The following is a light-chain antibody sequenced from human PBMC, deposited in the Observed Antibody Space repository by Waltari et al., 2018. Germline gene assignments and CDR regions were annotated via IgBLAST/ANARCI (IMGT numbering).Light chain of an antibody. CDR2: YDN. CDR3: QVWDDFIDSGV. CDR1: NIETKR. J-gene: IGLJ3*02. Sequence: YVVTQPPSVSVTPGQTATLTCRGGNIETKRIHWYQQKPGKAPFLVMFYDNDRPAGIPERCSGSNSGNTATLTINWVEAGDEADYLCQVWDDFIDSGVFGGGTRLSVL. V-gene: IGLV3-21*04.